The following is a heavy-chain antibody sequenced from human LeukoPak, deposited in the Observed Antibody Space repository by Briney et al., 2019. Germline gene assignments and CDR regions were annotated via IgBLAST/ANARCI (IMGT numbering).Heavy chain of an antibody. V-gene: IGHV3-30-3*01. J-gene: IGHJ6*02. CDR2: ISYDGSNK. D-gene: IGHD6-13*01. Sequence: PGRSLRLSCAASGFTFSSYAMHWVRQAPGKGLEWVAVISYDGSNKYYADSVRGRFTISRDNSKNTLYLQMNSLRAEDTAVYYCVGLSSPALGYSSSWYKQGYYGMDVWGQGTTVTVSS. CDR1: GFTFSSYA. CDR3: VGLSSPALGYSSSWYKQGYYGMDV.